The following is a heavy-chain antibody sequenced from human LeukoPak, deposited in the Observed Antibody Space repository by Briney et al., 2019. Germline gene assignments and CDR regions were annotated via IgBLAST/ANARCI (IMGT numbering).Heavy chain of an antibody. Sequence: PGGSLRLSCAASGFTFSTYDMSWVRQAPGKGLEWVSSISSSSSYIYYADSVKGRFTISRDNAKNSLYLQMNSLRAEDTAVYYCARDPYYYDSSALFDPWGQGTLVTVSS. CDR1: GFTFSTYD. CDR2: ISSSSSYI. CDR3: ARDPYYYDSSALFDP. J-gene: IGHJ5*02. V-gene: IGHV3-21*01. D-gene: IGHD3-22*01.